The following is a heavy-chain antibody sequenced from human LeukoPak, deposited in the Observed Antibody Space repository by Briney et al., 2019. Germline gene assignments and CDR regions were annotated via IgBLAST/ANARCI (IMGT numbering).Heavy chain of an antibody. CDR3: ARDRGGNYPDAFDI. CDR1: GFSFSSYG. J-gene: IGHJ3*02. V-gene: IGHV3-30*02. D-gene: IGHD1-26*01. CDR2: IRSDGSNK. Sequence: GGSLRLSCAGSGFSFSSYGMHWVRQAPGKGLEWMAFIRSDGSNKYYADSVKGRFTISRDNAKNSLYLQMNSLRAEDTAVYYCARDRGGNYPDAFDIWGQGTMVTVSS.